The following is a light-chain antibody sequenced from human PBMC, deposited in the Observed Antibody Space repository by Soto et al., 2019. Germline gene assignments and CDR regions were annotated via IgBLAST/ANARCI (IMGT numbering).Light chain of an antibody. CDR1: QSVSSSY. CDR3: QQDGGSSWT. J-gene: IGKJ1*01. CDR2: ATS. Sequence: EIVLTQSPGTLSSSPGERATLSCRASQSVSSSYLAWYQHKPVQAPRLLIYATSSRATGIPDRFGGSGSGTDFTLTISRLGPEDFAVYYCQQDGGSSWTFGQGTKVEIK. V-gene: IGKV3-20*01.